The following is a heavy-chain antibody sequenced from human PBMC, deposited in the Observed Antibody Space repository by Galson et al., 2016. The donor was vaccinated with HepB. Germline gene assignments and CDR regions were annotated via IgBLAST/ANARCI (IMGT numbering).Heavy chain of an antibody. CDR1: GFTFSNYD. V-gene: IGHV3-13*01. D-gene: IGHD2-15*01. CDR3: ARPGYCSGSSCYVPFDI. J-gene: IGHJ3*02. CDR2: YVVAGNT. Sequence: SLRLSCAASGFTFSNYDMHWVRQSMGKGLEWVSGYVVAGNTYYADSVKGRFTISREDGENSLYLQMNSLRAEDTAVYYCARPGYCSGSSCYVPFDIWGQGTMATVSS.